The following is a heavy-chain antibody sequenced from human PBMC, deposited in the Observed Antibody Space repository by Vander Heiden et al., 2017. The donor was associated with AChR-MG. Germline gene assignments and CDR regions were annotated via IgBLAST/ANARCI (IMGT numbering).Heavy chain of an antibody. D-gene: IGHD4-17*01. Sequence: EVQLLESGGGLVQPGGSLRLSCAASGFTFSSYAMSWVRQAPGKGLEWVSAISGSGGSTYYADAVKGRFTISRDNSKNTLYLQMKSLRAEDTAVYYCAKGTTVTTPLSYWGQGTLVTVSS. CDR3: AKGTTVTTPLSY. CDR2: ISGSGGST. V-gene: IGHV3-23*01. J-gene: IGHJ4*02. CDR1: GFTFSSYA.